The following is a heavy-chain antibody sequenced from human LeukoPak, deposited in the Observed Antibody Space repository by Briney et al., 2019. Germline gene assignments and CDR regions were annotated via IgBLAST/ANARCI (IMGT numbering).Heavy chain of an antibody. CDR3: AKDPGYCSSTSCPPSDY. CDR1: GFIFSSYW. D-gene: IGHD2-2*01. Sequence: GGSLRLSCAASGFIFSSYWMHWVRQAPGKGLVWVSRINSDGSSTSYADSVKGRFTISRDNSKNTLYLQMNSLRAEDTAVYYCAKDPGYCSSTSCPPSDYWGQGTLVTVSS. CDR2: INSDGSST. J-gene: IGHJ4*02. V-gene: IGHV3-74*01.